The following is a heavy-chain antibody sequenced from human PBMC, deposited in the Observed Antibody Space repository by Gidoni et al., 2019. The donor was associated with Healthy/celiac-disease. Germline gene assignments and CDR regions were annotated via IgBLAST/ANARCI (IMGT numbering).Heavy chain of an antibody. Sequence: QLQLQDPGPGLVKPSETLSLTSLVPGGPLRSYSWSWIRQPPGKGLEWIGYIYYSVSTTYNPSLKRRVTMSVDTSKNQSSLKLSSVTAADTAVYYCAGRGRSSTHYWGQGTLVTVSS. CDR2: IYYSVST. CDR3: AGRGRSSTHY. J-gene: IGHJ4*02. D-gene: IGHD2-2*01. CDR1: GGPLRSYS. V-gene: IGHV4-59*01.